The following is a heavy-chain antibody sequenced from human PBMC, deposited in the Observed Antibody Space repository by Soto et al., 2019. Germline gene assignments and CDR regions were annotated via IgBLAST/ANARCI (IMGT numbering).Heavy chain of an antibody. Sequence: GGSLRLSCSASGFTVSSKYMSWVRQPPGKEPEWVALVNSGGNTYYAESVKGRFTISRDSSKNTLDLQLNSLRAEDTAVYYCARDDVYCGGGRCFGVPMAVWGKGTTVTVSS. CDR1: GFTVSSKY. CDR3: ARDDVYCGGGRCFGVPMAV. CDR2: VNSGGNT. J-gene: IGHJ6*03. V-gene: IGHV3-66*01. D-gene: IGHD2-15*01.